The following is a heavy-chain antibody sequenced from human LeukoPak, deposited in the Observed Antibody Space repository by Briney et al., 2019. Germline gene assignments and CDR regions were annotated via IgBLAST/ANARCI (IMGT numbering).Heavy chain of an antibody. CDR2: ISWNSGSI. Sequence: PGGSLRLSCAASGFTFDDYAMHWVRQAPGKGLEWVSGISWNSGSIGYADSVKGRFTISRDNAKNSLYLQMNSLRAEDMALYYCAKGRGYYQTWEGYYFDYWGQGTLVTVSS. CDR3: AKGRGYYQTWEGYYFDY. V-gene: IGHV3-9*03. J-gene: IGHJ4*02. D-gene: IGHD3-22*01. CDR1: GFTFDDYA.